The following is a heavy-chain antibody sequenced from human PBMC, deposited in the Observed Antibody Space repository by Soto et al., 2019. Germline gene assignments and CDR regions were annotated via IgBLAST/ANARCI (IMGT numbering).Heavy chain of an antibody. CDR1: GFAFSSYA. D-gene: IGHD3-10*01. V-gene: IGHV3-30-3*01. J-gene: IGHJ4*02. CDR3: ARDLSGSGD. CDR2: ISYDGINK. Sequence: QVQLVESGGGVVQPGRSLSLSCAASGFAFSSYAMHWVRQAPGKGLEWVAVISYDGINKYYADSVQGRFTISRDNSKNTMYLQMNSLRAEDTAVYYCARDLSGSGDWGQGTLVTVSS.